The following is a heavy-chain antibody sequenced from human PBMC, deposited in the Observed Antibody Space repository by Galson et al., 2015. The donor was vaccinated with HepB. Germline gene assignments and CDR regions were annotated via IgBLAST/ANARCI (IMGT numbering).Heavy chain of an antibody. CDR3: ARVVVGATIAVGYFDL. D-gene: IGHD1-26*01. J-gene: IGHJ2*01. CDR1: GGSISSGSYY. Sequence: TLSLTCTVSGGSISSGSYYWSWIRQPAGKGLEWIGRIYTSGSTNYNPSLKSRVTISVDTSKNQFSLKLSSVTAADTAVYYCARVVVGATIAVGYFDLWGRGTLVTVSS. V-gene: IGHV4-61*02. CDR2: IYTSGST.